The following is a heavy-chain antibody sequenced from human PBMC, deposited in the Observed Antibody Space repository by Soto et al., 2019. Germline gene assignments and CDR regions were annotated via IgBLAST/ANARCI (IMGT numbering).Heavy chain of an antibody. V-gene: IGHV1-8*01. Sequence: ASVKVSCKASGYTFTSYDINWVRQATGQGLEWMGWMNPNSGNTGYAQKFQGRVTMSRNTSISTAYMGLSSLRSEDTAVYYCARDKGWGAVAASGYWGQGTLVTVSS. D-gene: IGHD6-19*01. CDR2: MNPNSGNT. J-gene: IGHJ4*02. CDR1: GYTFTSYD. CDR3: ARDKGWGAVAASGY.